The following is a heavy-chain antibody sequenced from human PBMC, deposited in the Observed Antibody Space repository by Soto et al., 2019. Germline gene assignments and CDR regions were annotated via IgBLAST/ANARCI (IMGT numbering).Heavy chain of an antibody. J-gene: IGHJ4*02. CDR3: ANYCSGGSCYRFH. V-gene: IGHV3-30*18. D-gene: IGHD2-15*01. CDR1: GFTFSSYG. CDR2: ISYDGSNK. Sequence: QVQLVESGGGVVQPGRSLRLSCAASGFTFSSYGMHWVRQAPGKGLEWVAVISYDGSNKYYADSVKGRFTISRDNSKNTLYLQMNSLSAEDTAVYYCANYCSGGSCYRFHWGQGTLVTVSS.